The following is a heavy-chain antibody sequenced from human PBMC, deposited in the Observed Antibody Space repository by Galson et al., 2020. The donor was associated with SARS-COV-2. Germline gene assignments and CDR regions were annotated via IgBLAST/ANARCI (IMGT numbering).Heavy chain of an antibody. Sequence: GESLKISCKVSGYTLTELSMHWVRQAPGKGLEWMGGFDPEDGETIYAQKFQGRVTMTEDTSTDTTYMELSSLRSEDTAVYYCATTFAYCGGDCYSHFDYWGQGTVVTVSS. V-gene: IGHV1-24*01. J-gene: IGHJ4*02. CDR1: GYTLTELS. CDR3: ATTFAYCGGDCYSHFDY. CDR2: FDPEDGET. D-gene: IGHD2-21*02.